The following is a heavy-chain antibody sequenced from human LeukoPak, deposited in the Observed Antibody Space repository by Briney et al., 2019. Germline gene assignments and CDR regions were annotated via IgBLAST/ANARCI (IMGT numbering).Heavy chain of an antibody. CDR3: ARGRSLDIVVVVAATTPGPIYYFDY. J-gene: IGHJ4*02. Sequence: KPSETLSLTCTVSGGSISSYYWSWIRQPPGKGLEWIGEINHSGSTNYNPSLKSRVTISVDTSKNQFSLKLSSVTAADTAVYYCARGRSLDIVVVVAATTPGPIYYFDYWGQGTLVTVSS. CDR2: INHSGST. V-gene: IGHV4-34*01. D-gene: IGHD2-15*01. CDR1: GGSISSYY.